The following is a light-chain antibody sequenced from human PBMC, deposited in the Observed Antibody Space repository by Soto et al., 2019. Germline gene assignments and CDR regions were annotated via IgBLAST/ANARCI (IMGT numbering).Light chain of an antibody. J-gene: IGKJ1*01. V-gene: IGKV1-6*01. Sequence: IQLTQSPSLLSASVGDRVTITCRASQDIRNYLGWYQQKPGKAPKVLIYAASSLQSGVPSRFSGSGSGTDFTLTISSLQPEDFATYYCLQDYNYPLTFGQGTKVDIK. CDR2: AAS. CDR3: LQDYNYPLT. CDR1: QDIRNY.